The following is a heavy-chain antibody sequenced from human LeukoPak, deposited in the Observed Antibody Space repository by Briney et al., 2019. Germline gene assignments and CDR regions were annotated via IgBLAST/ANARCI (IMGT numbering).Heavy chain of an antibody. V-gene: IGHV3-23*01. Sequence: GGSLRLSCAASGFTFSSYGMSWVRQAPGKGLEWVSTINNSGGNTYYADSVKGRFTISRDNSKNTQYLQMNSLRAEDTAVYYCAKRSYDLGGPFESWGQGTLVTVSS. J-gene: IGHJ4*02. CDR3: AKRSYDLGGPFES. CDR2: INNSGGNT. D-gene: IGHD3/OR15-3a*01. CDR1: GFTFSSYG.